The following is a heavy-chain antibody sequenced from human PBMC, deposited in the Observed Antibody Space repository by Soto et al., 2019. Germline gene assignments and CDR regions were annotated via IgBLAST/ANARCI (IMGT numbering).Heavy chain of an antibody. CDR3: AKDLSDGDYTFHF. Sequence: GGSLRLSCAASEFTFSDYGMHWVRQAPGKGLEWVAVISYDGGNKYYADSVKGRFTISRDNSKNTLYLQMNSLRPDDTAVYYCAKDLSDGDYTFHFWGQGTLVTVSS. J-gene: IGHJ4*02. D-gene: IGHD4-17*01. V-gene: IGHV3-30*18. CDR1: EFTFSDYG. CDR2: ISYDGGNK.